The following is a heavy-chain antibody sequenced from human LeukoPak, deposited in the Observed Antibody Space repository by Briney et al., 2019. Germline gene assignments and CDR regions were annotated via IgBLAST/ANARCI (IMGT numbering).Heavy chain of an antibody. CDR2: ISSNGGST. D-gene: IGHD5-18*01. CDR3: ARGSSYGHGSYYFDS. J-gene: IGHJ4*02. Sequence: GGSLRLSCSASGFTFSSYAMHWVRQAPGKGLEYVSAISSNGGSTYYANSVKGRFTISRDNSKNTLYLRMGSLRAEDMAVYYCARGSSYGHGSYYFDSWGQGTLVTVSS. V-gene: IGHV3-64*01. CDR1: GFTFSSYA.